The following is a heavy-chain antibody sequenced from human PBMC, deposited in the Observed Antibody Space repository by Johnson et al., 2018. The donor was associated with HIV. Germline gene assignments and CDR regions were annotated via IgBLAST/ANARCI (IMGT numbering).Heavy chain of an antibody. D-gene: IGHD3-16*01. Sequence: EVQLVESGGGLVQPGRSLRLSCAASGFNFHDFAMHWVRQAPGKGLEWVSGVSWNSDTISYADSVTGRLPISRDNSKNTVYLQMNSLRTGDTAIYYCAKDRGANKDDEWATDDYDWSRAYPVPDPRAVVGAFDVWGQGTMVTVSS. V-gene: IGHV3-9*01. CDR1: GFNFHDFA. J-gene: IGHJ3*01. CDR2: VSWNSDTI. CDR3: AKDRGANKDDEWATDDYDWSRAYPVPDPRAVVGAFDV.